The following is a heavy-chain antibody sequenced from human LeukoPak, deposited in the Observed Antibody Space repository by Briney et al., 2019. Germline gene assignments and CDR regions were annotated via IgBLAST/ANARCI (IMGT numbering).Heavy chain of an antibody. V-gene: IGHV6-1*01. J-gene: IGHJ4*02. CDR3: ARNGYYFDY. CDR1: GDSVSSNSAA. CDR2: TYYRSKWYN. Sequence: SQTLSLTCAISGDSVSSNSAAWIRIRQSPSRGLEWLGRTYYRSKWYNDYAVSVKSRITINPDTSKSQFSLQLNSVTPEDTAVYYCARNGYYFDYWGQGTLVTVSS.